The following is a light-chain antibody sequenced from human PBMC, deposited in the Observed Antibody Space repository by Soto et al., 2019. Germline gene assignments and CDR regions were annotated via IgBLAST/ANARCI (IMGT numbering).Light chain of an antibody. CDR1: SSNIGNNY. J-gene: IGLJ1*01. CDR3: GTWDSSLSAGV. V-gene: IGLV1-51*01. Sequence: QSVLTQPPSVSGALGQRVTISCSGSSSNIGNNYVSWYQQLPGTAPKLLIYDNNKRPSGIPDRFSGSKSGTSATLGITGLQTGDEADYYCGTWDSSLSAGVFGTGTKVTVL. CDR2: DNN.